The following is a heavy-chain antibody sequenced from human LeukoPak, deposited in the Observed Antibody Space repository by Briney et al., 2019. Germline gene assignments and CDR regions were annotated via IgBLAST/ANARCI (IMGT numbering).Heavy chain of an antibody. CDR3: AKGDCSSTSCYGYYYYYYGMDV. Sequence: ASVKVSCKASGGTFSSYAISWVRQAPGQGLEWMGRIIPILGIANYAQKFQGRVTITADKSTSTAYMELNSLRAEDTALYYCAKGDCSSTSCYGYYYYYYGMDVWGQGTTVTVS. J-gene: IGHJ6*02. V-gene: IGHV1-69*04. CDR1: GGTFSSYA. CDR2: IIPILGIA. D-gene: IGHD2-2*01.